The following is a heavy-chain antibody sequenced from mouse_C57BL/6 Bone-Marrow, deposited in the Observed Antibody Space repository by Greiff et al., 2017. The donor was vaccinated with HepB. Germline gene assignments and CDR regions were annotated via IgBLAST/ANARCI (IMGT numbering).Heavy chain of an antibody. D-gene: IGHD1-1*01. CDR2: ISSGGSYT. J-gene: IGHJ1*03. Sequence: EVQGVASGGDLVKPGGSLKLSCAASGFTFSSYGMSWVRQTPDKRLEWVATISSGGSYTYYPDRVKGRFTISRDNAKNTLYLQMSSLKSEDTATYDCARHWTGGDYYGIYWYFDFWGTGTTVTVSS. CDR3: ARHWTGGDYYGIYWYFDF. CDR1: GFTFSSYG. V-gene: IGHV5-6*01.